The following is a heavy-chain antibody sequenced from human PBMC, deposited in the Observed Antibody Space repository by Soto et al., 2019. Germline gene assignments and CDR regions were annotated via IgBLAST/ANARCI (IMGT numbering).Heavy chain of an antibody. CDR3: ARYNSYAIDY. V-gene: IGHV4-59*01. Sequence: PSETLSLTCTVSGTSISSYYWSWIRQPPGKGLEWIANIHYSGTTNYNPSLASRVTLSVDTSKNQFSLKMTSVTAADRAMYFCARYNSYAIDYWGRGPLVTASS. D-gene: IGHD2-8*01. CDR1: GTSISSYY. CDR2: IHYSGTT. J-gene: IGHJ4*02.